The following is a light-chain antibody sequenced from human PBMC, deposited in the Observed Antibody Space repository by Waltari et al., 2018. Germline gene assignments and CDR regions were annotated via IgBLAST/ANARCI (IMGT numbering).Light chain of an antibody. Sequence: QSALTQPPSASGSPGQSVTISCTGTSSDVGGYNHVSWYQQQPGKAPQLMIYQVTKRPSGAPARFSGSKSGNLASLTVSGLQADDEADYYCSSYADDNNVLFGGGTKLTVL. J-gene: IGLJ2*01. CDR2: QVT. CDR3: SSYADDNNVL. V-gene: IGLV2-8*01. CDR1: SSDVGGYNH.